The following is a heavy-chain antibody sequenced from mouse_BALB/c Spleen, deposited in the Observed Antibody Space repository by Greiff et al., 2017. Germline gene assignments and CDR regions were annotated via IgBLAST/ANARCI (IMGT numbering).Heavy chain of an antibody. CDR1: GFTFSSFG. D-gene: IGHD2-1*01. CDR2: ISSGSSTI. V-gene: IGHV5-17*02. Sequence: EVQRVESGGGLVQPGGSRKLSCAASGFTFSSFGMHWVRQAPEKGLEWVAYISSGSSTIYYADTVKGRFTISRDNPKNTLFLQMTSLRSEDTAMYYCARNGNYPYAMDYWGQGTSVTVSS. J-gene: IGHJ4*01. CDR3: ARNGNYPYAMDY.